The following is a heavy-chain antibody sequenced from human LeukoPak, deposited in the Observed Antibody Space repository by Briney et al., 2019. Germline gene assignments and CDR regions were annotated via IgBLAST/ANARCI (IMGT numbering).Heavy chain of an antibody. CDR3: AKGSWEWELLSSFDY. J-gene: IGHJ4*02. D-gene: IGHD1-26*01. CDR2: ISGSGGST. Sequence: PGGSLRLSCAASGFTFSSYAMSWVRQAPGKGLEWVSAISGSGGSTYYADSVKGRFTISRDNSKNTLYLQMNSLRAEDTAVYYCAKGSWEWELLSSFDYWGQGTLVTVSS. V-gene: IGHV3-23*01. CDR1: GFTFSSYA.